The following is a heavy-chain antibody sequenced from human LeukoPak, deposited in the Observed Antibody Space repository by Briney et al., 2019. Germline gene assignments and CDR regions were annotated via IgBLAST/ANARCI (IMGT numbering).Heavy chain of an antibody. D-gene: IGHD3-22*01. J-gene: IGHJ4*02. CDR2: IYYSGST. Sequence: SETLSLTCTVSGGSISSYYWSWIRQPPGKGLEWIGYIYYSGSTNYNPSLKSRVTISIDTSKNQFSLNLNSVTAADTAVYFCSRGLDSRKLGYWGQGTLVTVSS. CDR1: GGSISSYY. V-gene: IGHV4-59*12. CDR3: SRGLDSRKLGY.